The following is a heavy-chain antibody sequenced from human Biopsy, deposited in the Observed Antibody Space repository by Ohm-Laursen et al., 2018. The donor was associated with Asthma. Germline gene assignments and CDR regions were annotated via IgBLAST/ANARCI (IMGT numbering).Heavy chain of an antibody. CDR1: GFTFSNYG. D-gene: IGHD1-26*01. Sequence: SETLSCAASGFTFSNYGMHWVRQAPGKGLERVAVISFDGSNKDFADSVKGRFTISRDNSKNTMYLEMNSLRAEDTAVYYCPKDVFPGWEVRRGPDYWGQGTLVTVSA. V-gene: IGHV3-30*18. CDR2: ISFDGSNK. J-gene: IGHJ4*02. CDR3: PKDVFPGWEVRRGPDY.